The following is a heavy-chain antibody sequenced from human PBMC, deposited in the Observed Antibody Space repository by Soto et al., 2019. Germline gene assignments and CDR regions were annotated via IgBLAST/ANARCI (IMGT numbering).Heavy chain of an antibody. D-gene: IGHD2-15*01. CDR1: GFTVSSNY. CDR3: ARDRGSVAANAFDL. CDR2: IYSGGST. J-gene: IGHJ3*01. Sequence: EVQLVESGGGLVQPGGSLRLSCAASGFTVSSNYMSWVRQAPGKGLEWVSVIYSGGSTYYADSVKGRFTISRHNSKNTLYLQMNSLRAEDTAVYYCARDRGSVAANAFDLWGQGTMVTVSS. V-gene: IGHV3-53*04.